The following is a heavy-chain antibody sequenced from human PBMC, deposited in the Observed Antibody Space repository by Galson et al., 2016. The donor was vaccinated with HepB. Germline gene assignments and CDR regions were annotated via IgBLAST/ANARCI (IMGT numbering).Heavy chain of an antibody. J-gene: IGHJ2*01. V-gene: IGHV3-48*04. CDR1: GFTFSSYS. CDR2: ISSRSSAI. CDR3: TREFDL. Sequence: SLRLSCAASGFTFSSYSMNWVRQAPGKGLEWVSYISSRSSAIYYADSVKGRFTISRDNAKNSLYLQMNTLRVEDTAVYYCTREFDLWGRGTQVTVSS.